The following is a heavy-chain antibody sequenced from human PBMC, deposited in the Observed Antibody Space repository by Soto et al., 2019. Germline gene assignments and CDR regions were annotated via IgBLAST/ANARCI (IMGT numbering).Heavy chain of an antibody. D-gene: IGHD3-22*01. CDR2: INHSGST. J-gene: IGHJ4*02. V-gene: IGHV4-34*01. Sequence: QVQLQQWGAGLLKPSGTLSLTCAVYGGSFSGYYWSWIRQPPGKGLEWIGEINHSGSTNYNPSLKSRVTISVDTSKNQFSLKLSSVTAADTAVYYCARRHYYDSSGYPYWGQGTLVTVSS. CDR1: GGSFSGYY. CDR3: ARRHYYDSSGYPY.